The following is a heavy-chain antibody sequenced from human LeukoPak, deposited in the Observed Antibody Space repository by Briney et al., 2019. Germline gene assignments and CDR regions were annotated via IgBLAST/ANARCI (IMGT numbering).Heavy chain of an antibody. D-gene: IGHD6-19*01. CDR1: GFTFSSYS. J-gene: IGHJ4*02. CDR3: AREMRSGWYYDY. CDR2: ISSSSSYI. Sequence: PGGSLRLSCAASGFTFSSYSMNWVRQAPGKGLEWVSSISSSSSYIYYADSVKGRFTISRDNAKNSLYLQMNSLRAEDTAAYYCAREMRSGWYYDYWGQGTLVTVSS. V-gene: IGHV3-21*01.